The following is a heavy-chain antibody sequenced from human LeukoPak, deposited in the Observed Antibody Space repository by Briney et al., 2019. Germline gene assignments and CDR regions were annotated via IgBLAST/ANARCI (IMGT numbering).Heavy chain of an antibody. Sequence: GGSLRLSCAASGFTFGSYGMHWVRQAPGKGLEWVSYISGSGSTIYYADSVKGRFTISRDNAKDSLYLQMNSLRAEDTAVYYCARVRSGYSHENYFDYWGQGTLVTVSS. CDR2: ISGSGSTI. CDR3: ARVRSGYSHENYFDY. D-gene: IGHD5-18*01. J-gene: IGHJ4*02. CDR1: GFTFGSYG. V-gene: IGHV3-48*04.